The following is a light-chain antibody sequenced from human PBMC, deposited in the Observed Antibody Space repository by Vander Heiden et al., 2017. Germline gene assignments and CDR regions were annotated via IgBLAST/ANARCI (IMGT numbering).Light chain of an antibody. V-gene: IGLV1-44*01. CDR2: TNN. Sequence: QSVLTQPPSASGTPGPRVTISCSGSNSNIGSNTVNWYQQLPGTAPKLLIYTNNQRPSGVPDRFSGSKSGTSASLAISGLQSEDEADYYCAAWDDSLNGVVFGGGTKLTVL. CDR1: NSNIGSNT. J-gene: IGLJ2*01. CDR3: AAWDDSLNGVV.